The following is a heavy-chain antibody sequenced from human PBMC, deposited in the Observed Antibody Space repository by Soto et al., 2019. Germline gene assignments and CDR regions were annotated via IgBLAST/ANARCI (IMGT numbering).Heavy chain of an antibody. CDR2: IYYSGST. Sequence: TLSLTCTVSGGSISSGDYYWSWIRQPPGKGLEWIGYIYYSGSTYYNPSLKSRVTISVDTSKNQFSLKLSSVTAADTAVYYCARARVIRDYYYYYGMDVWGQGTTVTVSS. CDR3: ARARVIRDYYYYYGMDV. V-gene: IGHV4-30-4*01. CDR1: GGSISSGDYY. J-gene: IGHJ6*02. D-gene: IGHD3-10*01.